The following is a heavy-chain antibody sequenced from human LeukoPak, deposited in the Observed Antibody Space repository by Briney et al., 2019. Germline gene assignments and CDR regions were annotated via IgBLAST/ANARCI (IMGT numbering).Heavy chain of an antibody. V-gene: IGHV3-7*01. D-gene: IGHD3-10*01. CDR3: ARGGRPDY. CDR1: GFTFSSYT. J-gene: IGHJ4*02. CDR2: IKEDGREK. Sequence: GGSLRLSCAASGFTFSSYTMSWVRQAPGKGLECVANIKEDGREKYYVDSVKGRFTISRDNAKNSLYLQMSSLRAEDTAVYYCARGGRPDYWGQGTLVTVSS.